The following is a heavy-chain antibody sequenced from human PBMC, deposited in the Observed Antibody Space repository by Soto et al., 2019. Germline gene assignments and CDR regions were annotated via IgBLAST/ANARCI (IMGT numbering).Heavy chain of an antibody. CDR1: GFTFSSYS. J-gene: IGHJ3*02. CDR3: ARDGCTNGVCYRTADAFDI. D-gene: IGHD2-8*01. V-gene: IGHV3-21*01. CDR2: ISSSSSYI. Sequence: GGSLRLSCAGSGFTFSSYSMNWVRQAPGKGLEWVSSISSSSSYIYYADSVKGRFTISRDNAKNSLYLQMNSLRAEDTAVYYCARDGCTNGVCYRTADAFDIWGQGTMVIVSS.